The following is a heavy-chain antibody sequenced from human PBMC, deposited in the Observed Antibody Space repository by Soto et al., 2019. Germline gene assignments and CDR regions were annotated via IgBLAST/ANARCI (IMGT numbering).Heavy chain of an antibody. J-gene: IGHJ6*02. CDR3: AKDDSNRWYNYYAMDV. V-gene: IGHV3-30*18. CDR1: GFTFYKYG. Sequence: QVQLVESGGGVVQPGRSLRLSCAASGFTFYKYGMHWVRQAPGKGLEWVALISHDGSNKYYVDSVKGRFTIARDNSKNTVFLQMNSLRPDDTALYFCAKDDSNRWYNYYAMDVWGQGTTVTVSS. D-gene: IGHD3-22*01. CDR2: ISHDGSNK.